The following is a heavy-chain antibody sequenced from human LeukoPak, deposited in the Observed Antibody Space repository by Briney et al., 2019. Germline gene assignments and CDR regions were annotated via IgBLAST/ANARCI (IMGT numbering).Heavy chain of an antibody. D-gene: IGHD3-3*01. CDR1: GGSFSGYY. CDR2: INHSGST. CDR3: ARGLLGDYDFWSGYLGYYMDV. Sequence: PSETLSLTCAVYGGSFSGYYWSWIRQPPGKGLEWIGEINHSGSTNYNPSLKSRVTISVDTSKNQFSLKLSSVTAADTAVYYCARGLLGDYDFWSGYLGYYMDVWGKGTTVTVSS. J-gene: IGHJ6*03. V-gene: IGHV4-34*01.